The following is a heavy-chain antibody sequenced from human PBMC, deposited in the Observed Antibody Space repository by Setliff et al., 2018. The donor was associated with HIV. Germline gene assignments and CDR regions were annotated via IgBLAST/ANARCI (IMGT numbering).Heavy chain of an antibody. D-gene: IGHD6-13*01. CDR1: GYTFTSYY. CDR2: INPSGGST. V-gene: IGHV1-46*01. J-gene: IGHJ4*03. Sequence: ASVKVSCKASGYTFTSYYMHWVRQAPGQGLEWMGIINPSGGSTSYAQKFQGRVTMTRDTSTSTVYMELSSLRSEDTALYYCARDGLYSNSWSYFDFWGQGTMVTVSS. CDR3: ARDGLYSNSWSYFDF.